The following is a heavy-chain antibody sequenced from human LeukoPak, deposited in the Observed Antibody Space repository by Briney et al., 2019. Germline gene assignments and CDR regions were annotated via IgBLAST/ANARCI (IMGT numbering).Heavy chain of an antibody. CDR3: ACSWYRRNYYMDV. D-gene: IGHD6-13*01. Sequence: SETLSLTCAVSGGSISSSNWWSWVRQPPGKGLEWIGEIYHSGSTNYNPSLKSRVTISVDKSKNQFSLKLSSVTAADTAVYYCACSWYRRNYYMDVWGKGTTVTVSS. V-gene: IGHV4-4*02. CDR1: GGSISSSNW. J-gene: IGHJ6*03. CDR2: IYHSGST.